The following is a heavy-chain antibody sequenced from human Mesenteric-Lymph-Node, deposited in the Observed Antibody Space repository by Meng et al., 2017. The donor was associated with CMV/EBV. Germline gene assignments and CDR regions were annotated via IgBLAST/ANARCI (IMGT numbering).Heavy chain of an antibody. J-gene: IGHJ6*02. Sequence: SETLSLTCTVSGGSFSSYYLSWIRQPPGKGLEWIGYIYYSGSTNYNPSLKSRVTISVDTSKNQFSLKLISVTAADTAVYYCARSGCSSTNCFPNYYYGMDVWGQGTTVTVSS. CDR3: ARSGCSSTNCFPNYYYGMDV. CDR2: IYYSGST. D-gene: IGHD2-2*01. V-gene: IGHV4-59*01. CDR1: GGSFSSYY.